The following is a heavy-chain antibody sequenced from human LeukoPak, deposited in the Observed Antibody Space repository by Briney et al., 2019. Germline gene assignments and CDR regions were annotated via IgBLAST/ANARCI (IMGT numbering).Heavy chain of an antibody. V-gene: IGHV4-59*01. CDR3: ARETNGAYYYDSSGGYWFDP. Sequence: SETLSLTCTVSGGSISSYYWSWIRQPPGKGLEWIGYIYYSGSTNYNPSLKSRVTISVDTSKNQFSLKLSSVTAADTAVYYCARETNGAYYYDSSGGYWFDPWGQGTLVTVSS. J-gene: IGHJ5*02. CDR2: IYYSGST. D-gene: IGHD3-22*01. CDR1: GGSISSYY.